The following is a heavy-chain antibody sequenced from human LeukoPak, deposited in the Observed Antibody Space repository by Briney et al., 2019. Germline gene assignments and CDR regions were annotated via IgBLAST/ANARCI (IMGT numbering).Heavy chain of an antibody. V-gene: IGHV3-30*18. CDR3: AKDRGSGSYYGGDY. CDR1: GFTFSSYG. J-gene: IGHJ4*02. CDR2: ISYDGSNK. Sequence: GGSLRLSCAASGFTFSSYGMHRVRQAPGKGLEWVAVISYDGSNKYYADSVKGRFTISRDKSKNTLYLQMNSLRAEDTAVYYCAKDRGSGSYYGGDYWGQGTLVTVSS. D-gene: IGHD3-10*01.